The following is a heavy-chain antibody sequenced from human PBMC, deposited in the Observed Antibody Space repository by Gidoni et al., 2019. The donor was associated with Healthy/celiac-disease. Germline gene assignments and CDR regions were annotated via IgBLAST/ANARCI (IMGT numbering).Heavy chain of an antibody. J-gene: IGHJ4*02. CDR1: GIPFRSYS. CDR3: ARDLLVFGVVILFDY. CDR2: ISSSSSYI. Sequence: EVQLVESGGGLVKPGGSLRLAGAASGIPFRSYSMNWVRQAPGQGLEWVSSISSSSSYIYYADSVKGRFTISRDNAKNSLYLQMNSLRAEDTAVYYCARDLLVFGVVILFDYWGQGTLVTVSS. V-gene: IGHV3-21*01. D-gene: IGHD3-3*01.